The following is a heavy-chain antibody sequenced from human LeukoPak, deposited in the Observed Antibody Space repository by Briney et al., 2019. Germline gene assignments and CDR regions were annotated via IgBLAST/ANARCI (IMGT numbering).Heavy chain of an antibody. CDR2: ISTSSSYI. D-gene: IGHD4-23*01. Sequence: GGSLRLSCAASGFTFSSYTMNWVRQAPGKGLEWVSSISTSSSYIYYADSVKGRFTISRDNAKKSLYLQMNSLRAEDTAVYYCARDGDTVLTRGYYYYMDVWGKGTTVTVSS. CDR3: ARDGDTVLTRGYYYYMDV. V-gene: IGHV3-21*01. J-gene: IGHJ6*03. CDR1: GFTFSSYT.